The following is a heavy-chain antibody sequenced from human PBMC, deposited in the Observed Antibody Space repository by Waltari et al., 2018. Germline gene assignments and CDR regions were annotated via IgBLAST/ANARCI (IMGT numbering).Heavy chain of an antibody. CDR2: IIPIFGTA. Sequence: QVQLVQSGAEVKKPGSSVKVSCKASGGTFSSYAISWVRQAPGQGLEWMGRIIPIFGTANYAQKFQGRVTITADKSTSTAYMELSSLRSEDTAVYYCAREGGRGVAAAGTGDAFDIWGQGTMVTVSS. CDR1: GGTFSSYA. J-gene: IGHJ3*02. CDR3: AREGGRGVAAAGTGDAFDI. D-gene: IGHD6-13*01. V-gene: IGHV1-69*08.